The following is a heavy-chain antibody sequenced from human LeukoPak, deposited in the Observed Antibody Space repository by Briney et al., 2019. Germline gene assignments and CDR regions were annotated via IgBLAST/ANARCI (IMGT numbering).Heavy chain of an antibody. D-gene: IGHD2-15*01. Sequence: SQTLSLTCAISGDSVSSNSAAWNWIRQSPSRGLDWLGRTYYRSKWYNDYAVSVKSRITINPDTSKNQFSLQLNSVTPEDTAVYYCARDREEGYCSGGSCYWGYYYYYGMDVWGQGTTVTVS. CDR2: TYYRSKWYN. CDR3: ARDREEGYCSGGSCYWGYYYYYGMDV. CDR1: GDSVSSNSAA. V-gene: IGHV6-1*01. J-gene: IGHJ6*02.